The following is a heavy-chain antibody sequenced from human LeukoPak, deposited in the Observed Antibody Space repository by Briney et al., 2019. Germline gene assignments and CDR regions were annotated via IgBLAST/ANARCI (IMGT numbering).Heavy chain of an antibody. CDR3: TLGSFEVGATARAFDY. D-gene: IGHD1-26*01. V-gene: IGHV3-49*04. Sequence: GGSLRLSCAASGFTFSSYWMSWVRQAPGKGLEWAGFIRSKAYGGTTEYAASVKGRFTISRDDSKSIAYLQMNSLKTEDTAVYYCTLGSFEVGATARAFDYWGQGTLVTVSS. CDR2: IRSKAYGGTT. J-gene: IGHJ4*02. CDR1: GFTFSSYW.